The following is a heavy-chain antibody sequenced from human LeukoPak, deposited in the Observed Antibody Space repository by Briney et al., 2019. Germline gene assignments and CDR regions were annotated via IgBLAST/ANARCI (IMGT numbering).Heavy chain of an antibody. Sequence: GRSLRLSCAASGFTFDDYAMHWVRQAPGKGLEWVSGISWNSGSIGYADSVKGRFTISRDNAKNSLYLQMNSLRAEDTALYYCAKDIGFRGIQLWRSFDYWGQGTLVTVSS. D-gene: IGHD5-18*01. J-gene: IGHJ4*02. V-gene: IGHV3-9*01. CDR1: GFTFDDYA. CDR2: ISWNSGSI. CDR3: AKDIGFRGIQLWRSFDY.